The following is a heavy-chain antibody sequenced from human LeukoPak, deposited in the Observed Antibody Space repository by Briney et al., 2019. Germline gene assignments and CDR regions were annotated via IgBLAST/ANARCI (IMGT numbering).Heavy chain of an antibody. Sequence: GSLRLSCAASGFTFDDYGMSWVRQAPGKGLEWVSGINWNGGSTGYADSVKGRFTISRDNAKNSLYLQMNSLRAEDTALYYCARWGYYDFWSGYWRSYYYYYMDVWGKGTTVTVSS. J-gene: IGHJ6*03. CDR2: INWNGGST. CDR3: ARWGYYDFWSGYWRSYYYYYMDV. V-gene: IGHV3-20*04. CDR1: GFTFDDYG. D-gene: IGHD3-3*01.